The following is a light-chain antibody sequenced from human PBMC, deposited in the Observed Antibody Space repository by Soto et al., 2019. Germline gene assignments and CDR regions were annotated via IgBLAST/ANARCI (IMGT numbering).Light chain of an antibody. V-gene: IGKV3-11*01. J-gene: IGKJ5*01. CDR3: QQRHNWPIT. CDR2: ADS. Sequence: EIVLTHSPATLSLYPWETATLSCRASQSVSGYIGWYQQKPGQAPRLLIYADSNRATGIPARFSGSGSGTDFTLTISSLEPEDFSVYYCQQRHNWPITFGQGTRLEIK. CDR1: QSVSGY.